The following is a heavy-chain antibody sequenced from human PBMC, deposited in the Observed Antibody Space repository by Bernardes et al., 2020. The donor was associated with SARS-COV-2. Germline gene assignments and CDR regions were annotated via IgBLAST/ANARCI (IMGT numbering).Heavy chain of an antibody. CDR2: LYYSWST. V-gene: IGHV4-59*01. CDR3: SRDQVPANHYYDFWSGSNYDYYGRDV. D-gene: IGHD3-3*01. Sequence: SETLSLTCTVSGGSLSSYYWLWFRQPPGKGLDLLGYLYYSWSTHYNPSLKSRVTISVDTSNTQFSLKLSSVTAADTAVYYCSRDQVPANHYYDFWSGSNYDYYGRDVWGQGTTVTVSS. CDR1: GGSLSSYY. J-gene: IGHJ6*02.